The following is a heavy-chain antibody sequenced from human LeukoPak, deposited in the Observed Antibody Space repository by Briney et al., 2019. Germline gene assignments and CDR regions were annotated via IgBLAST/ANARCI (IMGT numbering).Heavy chain of an antibody. CDR3: AREGRLDTAMVTYYYYYYMDV. V-gene: IGHV4-61*02. Sequence: SSQTLSLTCTVSGGSISSCSYYWSWIRQPAGKGLEWIGRIYTSGNTNYNPSLKSRVTISVDTSKNQFSLKLSSVTAADTAVYYCAREGRLDTAMVTYYYYYYMDVWGKGTTVTVSS. CDR1: GGSISSCSYY. J-gene: IGHJ6*03. D-gene: IGHD5-18*01. CDR2: IYTSGNT.